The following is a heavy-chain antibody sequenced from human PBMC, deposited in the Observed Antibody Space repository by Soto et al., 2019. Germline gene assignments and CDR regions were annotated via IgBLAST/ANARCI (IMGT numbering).Heavy chain of an antibody. V-gene: IGHV3-15*01. CDR3: ITRPGGYDSNGYYYSYGMDV. J-gene: IGHJ6*02. CDR1: GFTFRSAW. CDR2: IKSKTDGGTT. Sequence: SLRLSCVASGFTFRSAWMSWVRQAPGKGLEWVGRIKSKTDGGTTDYAAPVKGRFTISRDDSKNTLYLQMNSLKTEDTAVYYCITRPGGYDSNGYYYSYGMDVWGQGTTVTVSS. D-gene: IGHD3-22*01.